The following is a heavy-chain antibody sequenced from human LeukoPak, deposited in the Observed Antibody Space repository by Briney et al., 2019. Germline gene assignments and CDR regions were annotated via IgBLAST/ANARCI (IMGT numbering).Heavy chain of an antibody. V-gene: IGHV3-73*01. D-gene: IGHD5-18*01. CDR1: GFTFSGSA. J-gene: IGHJ4*02. Sequence: PGGSLRLSCAASGFTFSGSAMHWVRQASAKGLEWVGRIRSKANSYATAYAASVKGRFTISRDDSKNTAYLQMNSLKTEDTAVYYCTRLVDTATWGQGTLVTVSS. CDR3: TRLVDTAT. CDR2: IRSKANSYAT.